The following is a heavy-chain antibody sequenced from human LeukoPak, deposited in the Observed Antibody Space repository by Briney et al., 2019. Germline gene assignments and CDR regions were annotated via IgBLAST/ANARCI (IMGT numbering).Heavy chain of an antibody. J-gene: IGHJ5*02. CDR3: ARGSTWFGEFNWFDP. CDR1: GFTFNSYW. CDR2: IKQDGSEK. V-gene: IGHV3-7*01. D-gene: IGHD3-10*01. Sequence: PGGSLRLSCAASGFTFNSYWMSWVRQAPGKGLEWVANIKQDGSEKYYVDSVKGRFTISRDNAKNSLYLQMNSLRAEDTAVYYCARGSTWFGEFNWFDPWGQGTLVTVSS.